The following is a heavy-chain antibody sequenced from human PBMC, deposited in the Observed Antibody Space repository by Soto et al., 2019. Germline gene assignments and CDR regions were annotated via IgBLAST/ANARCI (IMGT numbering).Heavy chain of an antibody. Sequence: SETLSLTCTVSGGSIRNFYWSWSRQPPGKGLEWIGYISYSGNTNYNPSLKSRVSISVDTSKNQLTLNLTSVTAADTAVYYCARAPMVLSRSYFDSWGQGTPVTAPQ. CDR1: GGSIRNFY. CDR3: ARAPMVLSRSYFDS. CDR2: ISYSGNT. V-gene: IGHV4-59*01. D-gene: IGHD2-8*01. J-gene: IGHJ4*02.